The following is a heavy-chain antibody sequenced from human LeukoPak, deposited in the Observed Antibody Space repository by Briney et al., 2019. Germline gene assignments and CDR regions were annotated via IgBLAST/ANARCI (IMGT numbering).Heavy chain of an antibody. V-gene: IGHV3-33*01. CDR1: GFTFSSYG. CDR3: ARGRSTYSSGLDY. J-gene: IGHJ4*02. D-gene: IGHD6-19*01. Sequence: GRSLRLSCAASGFTFSSYGMHWVRQAPGKGLEWVAVIWYDGSNKYYADSVKGRFTISRDNSKNTLYLQMNSLRAEDTAVYYCARGRSTYSSGLDYWGQGTLVTVSS. CDR2: IWYDGSNK.